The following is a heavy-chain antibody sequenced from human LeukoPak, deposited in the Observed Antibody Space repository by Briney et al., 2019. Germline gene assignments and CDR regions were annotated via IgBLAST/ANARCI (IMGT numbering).Heavy chain of an antibody. CDR1: GGSFSGYY. CDR3: ARGSHYGDYGY. D-gene: IGHD4-17*01. J-gene: IGHJ4*02. Sequence: SETLSLTCAVYGGSFSGYYWSWIRQPPGKGLEWIGEINHSGSTNYNPSLKSRVTISVDTSKNQFSLKLSSVTAADTAVYYCARGSHYGDYGYWGQGTLVTVSS. V-gene: IGHV4-34*01. CDR2: INHSGST.